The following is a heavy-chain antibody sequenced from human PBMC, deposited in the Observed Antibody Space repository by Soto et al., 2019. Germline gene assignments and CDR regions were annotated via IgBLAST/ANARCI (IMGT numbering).Heavy chain of an antibody. Sequence: GGSLRLSCAASGFTFSSYAMSWVRQAPGKGLEWVSAISGSGGSTYYADSVKGRFTISRDNSKNTLYLQMNSLRAEDTAVYYCAKRFLFEYSSSYCDCWGQGTLVTVSS. CDR3: AKRFLFEYSSSYCDC. J-gene: IGHJ4*02. CDR1: GFTFSSYA. CDR2: ISGSGGST. V-gene: IGHV3-23*01. D-gene: IGHD6-6*01.